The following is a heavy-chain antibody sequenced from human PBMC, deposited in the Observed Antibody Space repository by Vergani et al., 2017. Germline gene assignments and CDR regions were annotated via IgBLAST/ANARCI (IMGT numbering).Heavy chain of an antibody. V-gene: IGHV3-21*01. J-gene: IGHJ5*02. CDR1: GFTFSSYS. D-gene: IGHD6-19*01. CDR3: ARNPRVKSRGPWGGWFDP. Sequence: EVQLVESGGGLVKPGGSLRLSCAASGFTFSSYSMNWVRQAPGKGLEWVSSISSSSSYIYYADSVKGRFTISRDNAKNSLYLQMNSLRAEDTAVYYCARNPRVKSRGPWGGWFDPWGQGTLVTVSS. CDR2: ISSSSSYI.